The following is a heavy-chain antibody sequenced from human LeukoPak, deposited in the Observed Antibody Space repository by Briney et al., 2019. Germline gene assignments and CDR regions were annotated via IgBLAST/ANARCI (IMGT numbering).Heavy chain of an antibody. V-gene: IGHV1-18*01. J-gene: IGHJ4*02. CDR3: ARVDGGDYDFWSGYWAPYYFDY. CDR1: GYTFINYG. D-gene: IGHD3-3*01. Sequence: ASVKLSCKASGYTFINYGINWVRQAPGQGLEWMGWISAYNGNTNYAQSLQGRVTMTTDTSTSTAYMELRSLRSDDTAVYYCARVDGGDYDFWSGYWAPYYFDYWGQGTLVTVSS. CDR2: ISAYNGNT.